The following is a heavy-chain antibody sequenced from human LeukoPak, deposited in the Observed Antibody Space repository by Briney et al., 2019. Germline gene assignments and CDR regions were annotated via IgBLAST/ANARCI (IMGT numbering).Heavy chain of an antibody. D-gene: IGHD4-17*01. CDR3: ASYSTVTLFQH. J-gene: IGHJ1*01. CDR2: IGSSSSYT. V-gene: IGHV3-11*06. Sequence: GGSLRLSCAASGFTFSDYYMSWIRQAPGKGLEWVSYIGSSSSYTNYADSVKGRFTISRDNAKNSLYLQMNSLRAEDTAVYYCASYSTVTLFQHWGQGTLVTVSS. CDR1: GFTFSDYY.